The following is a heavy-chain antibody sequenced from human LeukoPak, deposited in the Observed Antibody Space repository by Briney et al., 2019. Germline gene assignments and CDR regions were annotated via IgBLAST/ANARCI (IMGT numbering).Heavy chain of an antibody. V-gene: IGHV1-69*06. Sequence: ASVKVSCKASGGTFSSYAISWVRQAPGQGLEWMGGIIPIFGTANYAQKFQGRVTITADKSTSTAYMELSSLRSEDTAVYYCARADYYDSSGYSYDYWGQGTLVTVSS. J-gene: IGHJ4*02. CDR2: IIPIFGTA. CDR3: ARADYYDSSGYSYDY. D-gene: IGHD3-22*01. CDR1: GGTFSSYA.